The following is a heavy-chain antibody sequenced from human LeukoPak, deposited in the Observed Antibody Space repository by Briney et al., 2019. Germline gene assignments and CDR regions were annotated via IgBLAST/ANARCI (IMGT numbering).Heavy chain of an antibody. CDR1: GGSFSGYY. Sequence: KPSETLSLTCAVYGGSFSGYYWSWSRQPPGKGLEWIGEIDHRGSTNYNPSLKSRVTISVDTSKNQFSLRLSSVTTADTAVYYCATPIGDSSTSEHWGQGTLVTVSS. D-gene: IGHD6-13*01. CDR3: ATPIGDSSTSEH. J-gene: IGHJ4*02. V-gene: IGHV4-34*01. CDR2: IDHRGST.